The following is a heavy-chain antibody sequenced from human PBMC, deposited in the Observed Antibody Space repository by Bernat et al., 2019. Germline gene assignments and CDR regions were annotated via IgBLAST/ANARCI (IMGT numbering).Heavy chain of an antibody. CDR1: GYTFTGYY. CDR2: INPNSGGT. CDR3: ARSYDDSSGSQKGPNYYYYGMDV. V-gene: IGHV1-2*04. Sequence: QVQLVQSGAEVKKPGASVKVSCKASGYTFTGYYMHWVRQAPGQGLEWMGWINPNSGGTNYAQKFQGWVSMTRDTSISTAYVELSRLRSDDTAVYYCARSYDDSSGSQKGPNYYYYGMDVRGQGTTITVSS. J-gene: IGHJ6*01. D-gene: IGHD3-22*01.